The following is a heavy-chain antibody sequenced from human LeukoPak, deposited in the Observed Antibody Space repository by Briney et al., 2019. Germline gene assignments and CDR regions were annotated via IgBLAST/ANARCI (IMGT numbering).Heavy chain of an antibody. CDR2: IYYSGST. Sequence: PSETLSLTCTVSGGSISSSSYYWGWIRQPPGKGLEWIGSIYYSGSTYYNPSLKSRVTISVDTSKNQFSLKLSSVTAADTAVYYCARQTDYYDSSGYYIDAFDIWGQGTKVTVSS. CDR1: GGSISSSSYY. V-gene: IGHV4-39*01. CDR3: ARQTDYYDSSGYYIDAFDI. D-gene: IGHD3-22*01. J-gene: IGHJ3*02.